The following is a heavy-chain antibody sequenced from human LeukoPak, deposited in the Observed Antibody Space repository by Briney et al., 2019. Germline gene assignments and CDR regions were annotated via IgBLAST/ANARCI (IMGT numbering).Heavy chain of an antibody. V-gene: IGHV4-34*01. CDR3: ARGASYSSSWLRAEYFQH. CDR1: GGSFSGYY. CDR2: INHSGST. Sequence: PSETLSLTCAVYGGSFSGYYWSWIRQPPGKGLEWIGEINHSGSTNHNPSLKSRVTISVDTSKNQFSLKLSSVTAADTAVYYCARGASYSSSWLRAEYFQHWGQGTLVTVSS. J-gene: IGHJ1*01. D-gene: IGHD6-13*01.